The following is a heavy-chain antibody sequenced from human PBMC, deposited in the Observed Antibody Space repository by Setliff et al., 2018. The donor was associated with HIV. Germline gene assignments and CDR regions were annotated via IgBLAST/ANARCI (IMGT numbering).Heavy chain of an antibody. CDR2: ISYDGSNK. J-gene: IGHJ3*02. CDR3: ARDWLADGYSTKFAFDI. D-gene: IGHD5-18*01. Sequence: GGSLRLSCTASGFAFESYAMHWVRQAPGKGLEWVAVISYDGSNKYYADSVKGRFTISRDDAKNSLFLQMNSLRAEDTAVYYCARDWLADGYSTKFAFDIWGQGAMVTVSS. CDR1: GFAFESYA. V-gene: IGHV3-30*07.